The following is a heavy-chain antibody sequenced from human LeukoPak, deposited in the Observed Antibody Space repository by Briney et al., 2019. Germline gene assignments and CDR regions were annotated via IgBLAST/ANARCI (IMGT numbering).Heavy chain of an antibody. D-gene: IGHD5-18*01. CDR1: GGSISSSSYY. Sequence: SETLSLTCTVSGGSISSSSYYWGWIRQPPGKGLEWIGSIYYSGSTYYNPSLKSRVTISVDTSKNQFSLKLSSVTAADTAVYYCARLQLWFDHWGQGTLVTVSS. CDR2: IYYSGST. CDR3: ARLQLWFDH. V-gene: IGHV4-39*07. J-gene: IGHJ5*02.